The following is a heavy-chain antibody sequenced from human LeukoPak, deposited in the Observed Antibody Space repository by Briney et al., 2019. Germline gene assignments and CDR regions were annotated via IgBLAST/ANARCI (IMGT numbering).Heavy chain of an antibody. D-gene: IGHD2-2*01. CDR3: ARDEGYCSRTSCYGASKGMDV. CDR1: GSTFSSYS. V-gene: IGHV3-21*01. CDR2: IRSSGGYI. Sequence: GGSLRPSCEASGSTFSSYSRNWAGKAQGKGWGWVSSIRSSGGYIYYADSVKGRFTISRDNAKNSLYLQMNSLRAEDTAVYYCARDEGYCSRTSCYGASKGMDVWGQGTAVIVSS. J-gene: IGHJ6*02.